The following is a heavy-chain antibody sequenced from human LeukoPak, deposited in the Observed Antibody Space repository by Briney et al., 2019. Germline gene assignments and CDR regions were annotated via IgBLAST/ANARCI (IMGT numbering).Heavy chain of an antibody. CDR2: ISNGGDSA. V-gene: IGHV3-23*01. Sequence: PGGSLRLSCALSGFSFRSCAMSWVRQAPGRGLEWVATISNGGDSAFYLNSVKGRFTISRDNSKSTLCLQMNSLRAEDTAIYYCAKMERQGMAALDYWGQGTLVTVSS. CDR1: GFSFRSCA. CDR3: AKMERQGMAALDY. J-gene: IGHJ4*02. D-gene: IGHD1-1*01.